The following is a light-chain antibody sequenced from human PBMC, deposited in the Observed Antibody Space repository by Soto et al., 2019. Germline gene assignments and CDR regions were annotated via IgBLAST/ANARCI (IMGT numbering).Light chain of an antibody. CDR3: QAWDSSTVV. CDR1: KLGYKY. J-gene: IGLJ2*01. CDR2: EDS. V-gene: IGLV3-1*01. Sequence: SYELSQPPSLSVSPGQTASIMCSGDKLGYKYACWYQQKPGQSPVLVIYEDSKRPSGIPERFSGSKSGNTATLTISGTQAMDEADYYCQAWDSSTVVFGGGTKLTVL.